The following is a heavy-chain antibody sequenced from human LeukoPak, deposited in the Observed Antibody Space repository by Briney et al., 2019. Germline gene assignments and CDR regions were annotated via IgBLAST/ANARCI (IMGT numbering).Heavy chain of an antibody. V-gene: IGHV4-61*01. D-gene: IGHD6-13*01. CDR2: IYYSGST. CDR3: AREGGSSWPIDY. CDR1: GYSISSGYY. J-gene: IGHJ4*02. Sequence: SETLSLTCTVSGYSISSGYYWGWIRQPPGKGLEWIGYIYYSGSTNYNPSLKSRVTISVDTSKNQFSLKLSSVTAADTAVYYCAREGGSSWPIDYWGQGTLVTVSS.